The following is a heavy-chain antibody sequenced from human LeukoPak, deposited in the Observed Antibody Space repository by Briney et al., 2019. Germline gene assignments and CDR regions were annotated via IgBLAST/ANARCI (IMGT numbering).Heavy chain of an antibody. J-gene: IGHJ4*02. CDR1: GYTFTNYG. V-gene: IGHV1-18*01. Sequence: ASVKVSCKASGYTFTNYGISWVRQAPGQGLEWMGWVSAYADDTNYVQKFRGRITMTTDTSTSTAYVELRSLRSDDTAVYYCSLVGAINYFDYWGQGTLVTVSS. CDR2: VSAYADDT. D-gene: IGHD1-26*01. CDR3: SLVGAINYFDY.